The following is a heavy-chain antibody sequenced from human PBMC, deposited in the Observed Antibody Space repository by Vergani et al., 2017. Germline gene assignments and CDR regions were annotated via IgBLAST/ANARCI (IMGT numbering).Heavy chain of an antibody. J-gene: IGHJ6*03. V-gene: IGHV3-30*02. CDR1: GFTFSSYG. CDR2: IRYAGSNK. Sequence: QVQLVESGGGVVQPGGSLRLSCAASGFTFSSYGMHWVRQAPGKGLEWVAFIRYAGSNKYYADSVKGRFTISRDNSKNTLYLQMNSLRAEDTAVYYCAKDGGVPAAYYYYYMDVWGKGTTVTVSS. CDR3: AKDGGVPAAYYYYYMDV. D-gene: IGHD2-2*01.